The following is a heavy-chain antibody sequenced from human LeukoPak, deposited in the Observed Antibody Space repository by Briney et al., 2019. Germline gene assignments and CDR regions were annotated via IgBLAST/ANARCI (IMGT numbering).Heavy chain of an antibody. CDR3: AVKHFSSSWYYFDY. CDR1: GYAFTSYG. V-gene: IGHV1-18*01. Sequence: SVKVSCKASGYAFTSYGISWVRQAPGQGLEWMGWISAYNGNTNYAQKLQGRVTMTTDTSTSTAYMELRSLRSDDTAVYYCAVKHFSSSWYYFDYWGQGTLVTVSS. D-gene: IGHD6-13*01. CDR2: ISAYNGNT. J-gene: IGHJ4*02.